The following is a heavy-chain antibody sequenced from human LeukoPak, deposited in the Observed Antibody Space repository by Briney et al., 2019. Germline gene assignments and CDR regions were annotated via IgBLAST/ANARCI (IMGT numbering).Heavy chain of an antibody. D-gene: IGHD6-6*01. CDR1: GYTFTSYD. Sequence: RASVKVSCKASGYTFTSYDINWVRQATGQGLEWMGWMNPNSGNTGYAQKFQGRVTITRNTSISTAYMELSSLRSEDTAVYYCARYSRRAVRDAFDIWGQGTMVTVSS. V-gene: IGHV1-8*03. CDR2: MNPNSGNT. J-gene: IGHJ3*02. CDR3: ARYSRRAVRDAFDI.